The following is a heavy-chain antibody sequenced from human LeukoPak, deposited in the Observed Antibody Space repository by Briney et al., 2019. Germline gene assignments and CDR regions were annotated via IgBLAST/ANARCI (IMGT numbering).Heavy chain of an antibody. Sequence: PSETLSLTCTVSGGSISSYYWSWIRQPSGKGLEWIGYIYYSGSTYYNPSLKSRVTISVDTSKNQFSLKLSSVTAADTAVYYCARDVVPAALNWYFDLWGRGTLVTVSS. V-gene: IGHV4-59*06. D-gene: IGHD2-2*01. CDR1: GGSISSYY. CDR2: IYYSGST. J-gene: IGHJ2*01. CDR3: ARDVVPAALNWYFDL.